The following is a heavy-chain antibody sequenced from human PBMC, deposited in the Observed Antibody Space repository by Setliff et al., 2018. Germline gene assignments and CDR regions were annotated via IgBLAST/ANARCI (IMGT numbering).Heavy chain of an antibody. CDR1: GASIREYY. D-gene: IGHD4-4*01. V-gene: IGHV4-59*01. CDR3: VRVPARNSGYYFDY. Sequence: SETLSLTCIVSGASIREYYWSWVRQPPGKGLEWIGNLYYNGGTSHNPSLEDRVSISRDTSKNQFSLTVQSVTAADTAVYYCVRVPARNSGYYFDYWGQGTLVTVSS. J-gene: IGHJ4*02. CDR2: LYYNGGT.